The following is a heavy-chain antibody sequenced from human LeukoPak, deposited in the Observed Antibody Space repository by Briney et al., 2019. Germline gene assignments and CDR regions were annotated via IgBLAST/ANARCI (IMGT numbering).Heavy chain of an antibody. D-gene: IGHD3-10*01. V-gene: IGHV5-51*01. CDR2: IYPADSNS. CDR3: ARRASGSGPFLEN. Sequence: GESLKISCKGSGYRFDRYWIGWVRQMPGIPLEWMGIIYPADSNSRYSPSFQGQGSISADKSTTTAHLPRSSRNVSATATDECARRASGSGPFLENWGQGSLVTVSS. J-gene: IGHJ4*02. CDR1: GYRFDRYW.